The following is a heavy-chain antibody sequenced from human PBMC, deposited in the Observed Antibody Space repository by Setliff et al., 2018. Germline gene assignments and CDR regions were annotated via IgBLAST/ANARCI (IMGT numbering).Heavy chain of an antibody. D-gene: IGHD2-2*01. CDR2: ISYDGSRK. Sequence: GGSLRLSCEGPGFSFSSYGLHWVRQTPGKGLEWVAVISYDGSRKFHADSVKGRFTISRDNAKNSLYLQMNSLRAEDTATYYCARSENCFSTHCSPYDYWGQGTLVTVSS. V-gene: IGHV3-30*03. J-gene: IGHJ4*02. CDR1: GFSFSSYG. CDR3: ARSENCFSTHCSPYDY.